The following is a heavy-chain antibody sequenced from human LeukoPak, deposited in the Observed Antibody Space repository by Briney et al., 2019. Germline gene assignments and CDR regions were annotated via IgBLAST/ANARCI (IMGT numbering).Heavy chain of an antibody. CDR2: ITSSSRYI. J-gene: IGHJ4*02. V-gene: IGHV3-21*01. CDR1: GFTFSDYT. Sequence: GGSLRLSCAGSGFTFSDYTMNWVRQAPGKGLEWVSSITSSSRYIYYADSVKGRFTITRDNAKKSLYLQMNSLRAEDTAVYYCAREPRAVTGTGGDYWGQGTLVTVSS. CDR3: AREPRAVTGTGGDY. D-gene: IGHD6-19*01.